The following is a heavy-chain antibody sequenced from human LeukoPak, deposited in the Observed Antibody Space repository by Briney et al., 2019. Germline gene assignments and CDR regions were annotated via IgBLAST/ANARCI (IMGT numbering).Heavy chain of an antibody. Sequence: GGSLRLSCAASGFTFSSYSMNWVRQAPGKGLEWVSSISSSSSYIYYADSVKGRFTISRDNAKNSLYLQMNSLRAEDTAVYYRARSRTWFGDAGEFDYWGQGTLVTVSS. CDR2: ISSSSSYI. J-gene: IGHJ4*02. CDR3: ARSRTWFGDAGEFDY. D-gene: IGHD3-10*01. CDR1: GFTFSSYS. V-gene: IGHV3-21*01.